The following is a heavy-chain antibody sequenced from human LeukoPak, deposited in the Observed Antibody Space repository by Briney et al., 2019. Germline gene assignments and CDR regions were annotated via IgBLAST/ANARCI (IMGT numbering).Heavy chain of an antibody. Sequence: PSETLSLTCAVYGGSLSGYYWSWIRQPPGKGLEWIGEITHSGSTNYDLSLRSRVTISVDTSKNHFSLKLNSVTAADTAVYYCARGLSSMDVWGQGTTVTVSS. J-gene: IGHJ6*02. V-gene: IGHV4-34*01. CDR2: ITHSGST. CDR3: ARGLSSMDV. D-gene: IGHD6-6*01. CDR1: GGSLSGYY.